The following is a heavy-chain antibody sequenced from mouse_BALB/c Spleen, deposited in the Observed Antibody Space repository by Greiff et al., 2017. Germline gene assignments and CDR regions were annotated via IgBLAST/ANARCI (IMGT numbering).Heavy chain of an antibody. J-gene: IGHJ3*01. Sequence: VQLQQSGPSLVQPSQSLSITCTVSGFSLTSYGVHWVRQSPGKGLEWLGVIWRGGSTDYNAAFMSRLSITKDNSKSQVFLKMNSLQTDDTAMYYCARGGPWFAYWGQGTLVTVSA. CDR3: ARGGPWFAY. CDR1: GFSLTSYG. D-gene: IGHD1-1*02. V-gene: IGHV2-5-1*01. CDR2: IWRGGST.